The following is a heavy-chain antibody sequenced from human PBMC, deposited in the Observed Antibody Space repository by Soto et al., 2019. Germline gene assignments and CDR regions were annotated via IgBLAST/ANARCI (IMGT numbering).Heavy chain of an antibody. CDR1: GYTFTRYG. V-gene: IGHV1-18*01. CDR3: ARLTIFGVVIIPGDYYYYGMDV. Sequence: SVKVSCKASGYTFTRYGISWVRQAPGQGLEWMGWISAYNGNTNYAQKLQGRVTMTTDTSTSTAYMELRSLRSDDTAVYYCARLTIFGVVIIPGDYYYYGMDVWGQ. CDR2: ISAYNGNT. D-gene: IGHD3-3*01. J-gene: IGHJ6*02.